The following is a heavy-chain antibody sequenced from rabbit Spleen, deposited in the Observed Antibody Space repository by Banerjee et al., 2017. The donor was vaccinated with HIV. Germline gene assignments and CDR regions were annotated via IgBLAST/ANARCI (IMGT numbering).Heavy chain of an antibody. D-gene: IGHD7-1*01. Sequence: QEQLVESGGGLVKPGASLTLTCTASGFSLSSYEMTWVRQSPGKGLEYIGFINTGGNTYYASWVNGRFTISKTSSTTVTLQMTSLTAADTATYFCARGEHFSVGFSAFAIYLDLWGQGTLVTVS. CDR2: INTGGNT. V-gene: IGHV1S36*01. J-gene: IGHJ3*01. CDR1: GFSLSSYE. CDR3: ARGEHFSVGFSAFAIYLDL.